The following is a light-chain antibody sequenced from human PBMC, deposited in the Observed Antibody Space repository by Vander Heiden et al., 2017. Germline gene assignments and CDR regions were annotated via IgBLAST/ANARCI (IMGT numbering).Light chain of an antibody. CDR1: KIGSKS. CDR2: DAS. V-gene: IGLV3-21*02. Sequence: SHVLTQPPSVSVHPGQTARITCGGNKIGSKSVHWYQQKPGQAPVLVVCDASDRPSGIPERFSGANSGNSATLTISRVEAGDEADYYCQVWDTSSDSGVFGGGTKLTVL. J-gene: IGLJ3*02. CDR3: QVWDTSSDSGV.